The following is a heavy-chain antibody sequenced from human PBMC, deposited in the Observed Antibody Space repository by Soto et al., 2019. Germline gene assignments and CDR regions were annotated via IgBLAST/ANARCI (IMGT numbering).Heavy chain of an antibody. D-gene: IGHD3-22*01. Sequence: QVQLVQSGAEVKKPGSSVKVSCKASGGTFISYAISWVRQAPGQGLEWMGGIIPIFGTANYAQTFQGRVTITADESKRTAYIDLSSLRSEDTAVYYCARTHFTYYYDSSGYYYFDYWGQGTLVTVSS. J-gene: IGHJ4*02. CDR3: ARTHFTYYYDSSGYYYFDY. CDR1: GGTFISYA. CDR2: IIPIFGTA. V-gene: IGHV1-69*01.